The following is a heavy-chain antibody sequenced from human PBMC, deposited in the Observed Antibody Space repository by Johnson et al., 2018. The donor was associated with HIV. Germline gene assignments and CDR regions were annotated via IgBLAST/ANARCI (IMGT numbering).Heavy chain of an antibody. J-gene: IGHJ3*02. CDR1: VFTFSSFA. CDR3: TTDHGSPDAFDI. D-gene: IGHD1-14*01. V-gene: IGHV3-30*04. CDR2: ISSDGSNK. Sequence: VQLVESGGGVVQPGRSLRLSCAASVFTFSSFAMPWVRQAPGKGLEWVAVISSDGSNKYYADSVKGRFTISRDNSKNTLYLQMNSLRAEDTAVYYCTTDHGSPDAFDIWGQGTMVTVSS.